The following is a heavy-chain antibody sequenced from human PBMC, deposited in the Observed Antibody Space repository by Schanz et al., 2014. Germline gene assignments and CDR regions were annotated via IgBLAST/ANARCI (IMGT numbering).Heavy chain of an antibody. Sequence: QVQMVESGGGVVQPGRSLRLSCVASGFTFSSYGIHWFRQPAGKGLEWVAVIWNNGVTKYYADSVRGRFTISRDRFQNTLYLRMSSLRAEDTAVYYCARPRFDYGEVDYWGQGTLXTVSS. D-gene: IGHD4-17*01. V-gene: IGHV3-33*01. CDR3: ARPRFDYGEVDY. CDR2: IWNNGVTK. J-gene: IGHJ4*02. CDR1: GFTFSSYG.